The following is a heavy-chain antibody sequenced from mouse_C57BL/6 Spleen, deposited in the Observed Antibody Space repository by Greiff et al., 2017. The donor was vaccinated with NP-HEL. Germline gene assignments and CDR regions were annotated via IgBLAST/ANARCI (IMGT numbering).Heavy chain of an antibody. CDR1: GYTFTEYT. D-gene: IGHD2-10*01. J-gene: IGHJ4*01. Sequence: QVQLQQSGAELVKPGASVKLSCKASGYTFTEYTIHWVKQRSGQGLEWIGWFYPGSGSIKYNEKFKDKATLTADKSSSTAYMELSSLTSEDSAVSDGAGHEYAYYGKADAMDYWGQGTSVTVSS. CDR3: AGHEYAYYGKADAMDY. CDR2: FYPGSGSI. V-gene: IGHV1-62-2*01.